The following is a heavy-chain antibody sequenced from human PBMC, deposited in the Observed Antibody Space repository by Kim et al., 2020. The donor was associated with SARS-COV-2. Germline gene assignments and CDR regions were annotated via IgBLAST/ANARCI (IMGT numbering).Heavy chain of an antibody. D-gene: IGHD3-9*01. CDR2: ISGSGSGT. V-gene: IGHV3-23*01. CDR3: EGSSYFDWLFDY. CDR1: GFTFSNYA. Sequence: GGSLRLSCAVSGFTFSNYAMSWVRQAPGKGLEWVSAISGSGSGTYYAASVKGRFTISRDNSKNTLYLQMNSLRAEDTAVYYCEGSSYFDWLFDYWGQGILVTVSS. J-gene: IGHJ4*02.